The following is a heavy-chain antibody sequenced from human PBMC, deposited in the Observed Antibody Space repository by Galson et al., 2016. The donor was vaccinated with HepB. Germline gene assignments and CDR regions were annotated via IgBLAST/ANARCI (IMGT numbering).Heavy chain of an antibody. D-gene: IGHD6-19*01. V-gene: IGHV3-33*01. Sequence: SLRLSCAASGFTFSXXXMHXXXQAXXXGLXXVAXXXYDXXXKXXADPXXGRFTISRDNSKNTLXLQKNSLRAEDTXXDYCARDPTEGILRAVAGNWYFDLWGRXTLVTVSS. CDR2: XXYDXXXK. J-gene: IGHJ2*01. CDR1: GFTFSXXX. CDR3: ARDPTEGILRAVAGNWYFDL.